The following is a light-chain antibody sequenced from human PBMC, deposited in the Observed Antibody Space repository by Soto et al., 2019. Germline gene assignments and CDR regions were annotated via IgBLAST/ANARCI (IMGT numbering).Light chain of an antibody. Sequence: EIVMTQSPATLSVSPGERATLSCRASQSVNRNLAWYQQKPGQTPRLLIYDASSRATGIPARFSRGGSGTDFTLTISSLQSEDFAVYYCQQYNNWPLTFGVGTNVEIK. CDR1: QSVNRN. J-gene: IGKJ4*01. CDR3: QQYNNWPLT. V-gene: IGKV3-15*01. CDR2: DAS.